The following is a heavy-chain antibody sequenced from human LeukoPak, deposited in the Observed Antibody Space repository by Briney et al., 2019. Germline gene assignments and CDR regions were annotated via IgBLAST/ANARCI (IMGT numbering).Heavy chain of an antibody. CDR1: GGTFSSYT. J-gene: IGHJ5*02. CDR3: ARTRERCSSTSCYVNWFDP. V-gene: IGHV1-69*01. D-gene: IGHD2-2*01. Sequence: SVKVSCKASGGTFSSYTISWVRQAPGQGLEWMGGIIPIFGTANYAQKFQGRVTITADESTSTAYMELSSLGSEDTAVYYCARTRERCSSTSCYVNWFDPWGQGTLVTVSS. CDR2: IIPIFGTA.